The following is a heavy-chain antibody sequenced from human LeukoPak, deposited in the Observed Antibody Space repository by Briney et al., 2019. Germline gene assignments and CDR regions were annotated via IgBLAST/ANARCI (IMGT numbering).Heavy chain of an antibody. V-gene: IGHV1-46*01. CDR1: GYNFLNHY. J-gene: IGHJ4*02. CDR3: ARGNWYYDY. CDR2: INPGGGST. Sequence: ASVKVSCKTTGYNFLNHYIHWVRQAPGQGLEWMGMINPGGGSTSYAQKFQGRVTMTRDTSTSTVYMELSSLRSEDTAVYYCARGNWYYDYWGQGTLVTVSS. D-gene: IGHD1-7*01.